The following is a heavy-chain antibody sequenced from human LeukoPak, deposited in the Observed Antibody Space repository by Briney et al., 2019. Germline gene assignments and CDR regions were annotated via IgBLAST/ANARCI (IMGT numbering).Heavy chain of an antibody. CDR1: GYTFTSYD. CDR2: ISAYNGNT. J-gene: IGHJ4*02. V-gene: IGHV1-18*01. CDR3: ARNRRGSGILDH. D-gene: IGHD5-12*01. Sequence: ASVKVSCKASGYTFTSYDINWVRQAPGQGLEWMGWISAYNGNTNYAQKLQGRVTMTTDTSTSTAYMELRSLRSDDTAVYYCARNRRGSGILDHWGQGTLVTVSS.